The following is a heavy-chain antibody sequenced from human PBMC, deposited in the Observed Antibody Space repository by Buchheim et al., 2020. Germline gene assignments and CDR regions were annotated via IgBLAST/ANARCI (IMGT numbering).Heavy chain of an antibody. Sequence: QEQLVESGGGLVKPGGSLRLSCAASGFTFSDYYMTWVRQAPGKGLEWVSYISAAAFNKYYSHSVKGRFTISRDNANNSLYLQMNSLRAEDTGVYFCATVRILTYGVDDWGQGTT. CDR3: ATVRILTYGVDD. V-gene: IGHV3-11*01. D-gene: IGHD2/OR15-2a*01. CDR1: GFTFSDYY. J-gene: IGHJ6*02. CDR2: ISAAAFNK.